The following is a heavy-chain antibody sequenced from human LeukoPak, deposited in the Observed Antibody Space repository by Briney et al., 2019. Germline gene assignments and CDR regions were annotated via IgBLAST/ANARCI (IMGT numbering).Heavy chain of an antibody. Sequence: GGALRLSRAGSGFTFSSHGMHWGRQAPGQGGGGGAGIQYDGSNKYYADSVKGRFTISRDNSKNTLYLQMNSLRAEDTAVYYCARGLGVLSDGYFDYWGQGTLVTVSS. J-gene: IGHJ4*02. CDR3: ARGLGVLSDGYFDY. CDR1: GFTFSSHG. V-gene: IGHV3-33*01. D-gene: IGHD2-8*01. CDR2: IQYDGSNK.